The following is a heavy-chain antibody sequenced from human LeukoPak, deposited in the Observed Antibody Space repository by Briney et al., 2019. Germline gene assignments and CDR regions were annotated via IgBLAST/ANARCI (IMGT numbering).Heavy chain of an antibody. D-gene: IGHD6-6*01. J-gene: IGHJ4*02. Sequence: SETLSLTCTVSGDSISSGSYYRGWIRQPPGKGLEWIGSIYYSGGTYYNPSLKSRVTIFVDTSKNQFSLRLSSLTAADTAVYYCARHSYSTSPLSYWGQGTLVTVSS. CDR3: ARHSYSTSPLSY. V-gene: IGHV4-39*01. CDR2: IYYSGGT. CDR1: GDSISSGSYY.